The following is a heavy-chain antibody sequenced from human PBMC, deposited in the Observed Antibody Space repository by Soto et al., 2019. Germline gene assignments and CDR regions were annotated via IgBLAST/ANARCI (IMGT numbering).Heavy chain of an antibody. CDR1: GYTFTTYG. Sequence: ASVKVSGTASGYTFTTYGISCVRQAPGQGLEWMGWISGYNGHTKYAQKFQGRVTMTTDTSTSTVYMDLRSLRSDDTAVYYCAREGEMPYYYYGLDVWGQGTTVTVSS. D-gene: IGHD3-16*01. CDR2: ISGYNGHT. CDR3: AREGEMPYYYYGLDV. V-gene: IGHV1-18*01. J-gene: IGHJ6*02.